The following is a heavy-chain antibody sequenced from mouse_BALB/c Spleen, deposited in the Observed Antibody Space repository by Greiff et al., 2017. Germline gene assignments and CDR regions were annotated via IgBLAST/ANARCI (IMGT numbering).Heavy chain of an antibody. CDR1: GFSLTSYG. D-gene: IGHD2-1*01. V-gene: IGHV2-9*02. CDR3: ARSSYGNYVFYAMDY. J-gene: IGHJ4*01. Sequence: QVQLQQSGPGLVAPSQSLSITCTVSGFSLTSYGVHWVRQPPGKGLEWLGVIWAGGSTNYNSALMSRLSISKDNSTSQVFLKMNSLQTDDTAMYYCARSSYGNYVFYAMDYWGQGTSVTVSS. CDR2: IWAGGST.